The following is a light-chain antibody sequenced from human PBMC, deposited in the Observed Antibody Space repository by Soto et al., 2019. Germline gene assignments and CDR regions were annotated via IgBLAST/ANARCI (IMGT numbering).Light chain of an antibody. J-gene: IGKJ2*01. CDR3: QHLNDYRYT. CDR1: QAISSS. Sequence: DIQLTQSPSFLSASVGDRVTITCRARQAISSSLAWYQHNPGKAPKLLIYAASTLQDGGPSSFSGSGSVTEFTLTISSLQPEDGATDYGQHLNDYRYTFGQGTKVEIK. CDR2: AAS. V-gene: IGKV1-9*01.